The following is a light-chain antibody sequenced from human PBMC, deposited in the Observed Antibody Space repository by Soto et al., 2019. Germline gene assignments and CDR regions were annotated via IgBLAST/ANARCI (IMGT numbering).Light chain of an antibody. CDR1: QSVSNSF. CDR3: QQYTVWPFT. V-gene: IGKV3-20*01. CDR2: GAS. Sequence: EIVLTQSPGTLSLSPGERATLSCRASQSVSNSFLAWYQQKPGQAPRLLIYGASSRATGIPDRFSGSGSGTDFTLTISSLQSEDFAVYYCQQYTVWPFTFGGGTKVEIK. J-gene: IGKJ4*01.